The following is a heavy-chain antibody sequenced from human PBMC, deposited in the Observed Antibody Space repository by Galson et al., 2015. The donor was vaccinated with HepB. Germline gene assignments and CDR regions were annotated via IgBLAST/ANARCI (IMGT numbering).Heavy chain of an antibody. D-gene: IGHD3-10*01. Sequence: SVKVSCKASGGTFSSYTISWVRQAPGQGLEWMGRIIPILGIANYAQEFQGRVTITADKSTSTAYMELSSLRSEDTAVYYCARDLGSGSYFPGFDIWGQGTMVTVSS. CDR3: ARDLGSGSYFPGFDI. V-gene: IGHV1-69*02. J-gene: IGHJ3*02. CDR2: IIPILGIA. CDR1: GGTFSSYT.